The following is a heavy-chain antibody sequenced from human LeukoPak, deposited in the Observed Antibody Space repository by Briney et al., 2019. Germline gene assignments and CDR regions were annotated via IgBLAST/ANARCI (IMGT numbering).Heavy chain of an antibody. CDR3: AREVGLDAFDI. D-gene: IGHD1-26*01. CDR2: ISYDGSNK. V-gene: IGHV3-30*04. CDR1: GFTFSSYA. Sequence: SGGSLRLSCAASGFTFSSYAMHWVRQAPGKGLEWVAVISYDGSNKYYADSVKGRFTISRDNSKNTLYLQMNSLRADDTAVYYCAREVGLDAFDIWGQGTMVTVSS. J-gene: IGHJ3*02.